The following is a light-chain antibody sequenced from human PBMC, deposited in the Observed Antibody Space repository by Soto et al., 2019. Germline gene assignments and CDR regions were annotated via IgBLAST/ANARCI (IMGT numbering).Light chain of an antibody. V-gene: IGKV1-6*01. CDR2: SAS. CDR3: LQDYGYAYS. Sequence: AIQMTQSPSSLSASVGDRVTITCRASQDIKNDLGWYKQKPGKAPKILIYSASTLHTEVPSTFSGSGSGSDFTLTISSLQPEDFATYYCLQDYGYAYSFRQGTKLEIK. CDR1: QDIKND. J-gene: IGKJ2*01.